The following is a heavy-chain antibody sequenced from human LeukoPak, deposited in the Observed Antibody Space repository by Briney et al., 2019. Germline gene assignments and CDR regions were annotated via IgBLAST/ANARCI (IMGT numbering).Heavy chain of an antibody. Sequence: GGSLRLSCTASGFTLTNLAMTWVRQAPGKGLEWVSAIGGSGGDSCHADSVKGRFTISRDNSKNTLYLQMNGLRAEDTGVYYCARVPGSYYVDFDYWGQGILVTVSS. CDR3: ARVPGSYYVDFDY. V-gene: IGHV3-23*01. D-gene: IGHD3-10*01. CDR2: IGGSGGDS. J-gene: IGHJ4*02. CDR1: GFTLTNLA.